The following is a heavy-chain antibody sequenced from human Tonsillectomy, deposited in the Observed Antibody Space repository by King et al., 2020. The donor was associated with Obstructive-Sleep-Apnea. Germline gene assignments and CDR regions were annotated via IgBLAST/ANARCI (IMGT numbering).Heavy chain of an antibody. CDR2: MSYDGTNK. J-gene: IGHJ4*02. CDR3: ARDLLLCFGDETPNYFDY. D-gene: IGHD3-10*01. Sequence: VQLVGSGGGVVQPGRSLRLSCAASGFAFSTNVMHWVRQAPGKGLEWVAVMSYDGTNKYYADSVRGRFTISRDNSKNTLYLHMNSLRAEDTAVYHCARDLLLCFGDETPNYFDYWGQGTLVTVSS. V-gene: IGHV3-30*03. CDR1: GFAFSTNV.